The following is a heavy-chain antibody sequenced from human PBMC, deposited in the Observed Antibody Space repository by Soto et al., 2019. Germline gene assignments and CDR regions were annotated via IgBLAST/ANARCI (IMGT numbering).Heavy chain of an antibody. J-gene: IGHJ6*02. D-gene: IGHD1-26*01. CDR2: INPNSGGT. CDR3: ARDRVGANKLYYYYYGMDV. Sequence: ASVKVSCKASGYTFTGYYMHWVRQAPGQGLEWMGWINPNSGGTNYAQKFQGWVTMTRDTSISTAYMELSRLRSDDTAVYYCARDRVGANKLYYYYYGMDVWGQGTTVTVSS. CDR1: GYTFTGYY. V-gene: IGHV1-2*04.